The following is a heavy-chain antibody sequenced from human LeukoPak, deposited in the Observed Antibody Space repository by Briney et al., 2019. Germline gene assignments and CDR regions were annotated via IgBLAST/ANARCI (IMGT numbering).Heavy chain of an antibody. V-gene: IGHV1-24*01. Sequence: ASVKVSCKVSGYILTEFSMHWVRQAPGKGLEWMGGFDPEGGETIYAQKFQGRVTMTEDTSTDTAYMELSSLRDEDTAVYYCTPLKLWPPVPGPFDFWGQGTLVTVSS. CDR2: FDPEGGET. CDR3: TPLKLWPPVPGPFDF. CDR1: GYILTEFS. J-gene: IGHJ4*02. D-gene: IGHD6-19*01.